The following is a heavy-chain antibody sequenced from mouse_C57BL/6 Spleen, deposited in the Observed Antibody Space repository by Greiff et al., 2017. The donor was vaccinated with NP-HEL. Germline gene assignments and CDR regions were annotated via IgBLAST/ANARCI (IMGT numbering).Heavy chain of an antibody. D-gene: IGHD2-2*01. CDR3: ANYGYDVGFAY. CDR1: GYTFTDYY. Sequence: EVQLQQSGPELVKPGASVKISCKASGYTFTDYYMNWVKQSHGKSLEWIGDINPNNGGTSYNQKFKGKATLTVDKSSSTAYMELRSLTSEDSAVYYCANYGYDVGFAYWGQGTLVTVSA. J-gene: IGHJ3*01. CDR2: INPNNGGT. V-gene: IGHV1-26*01.